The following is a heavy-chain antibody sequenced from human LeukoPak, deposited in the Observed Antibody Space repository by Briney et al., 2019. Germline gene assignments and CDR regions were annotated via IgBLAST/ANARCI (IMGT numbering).Heavy chain of an antibody. Sequence: GGSLRLSCAASGFTFSSYGMHWVRQAPGKGLEWVAVISYDGSNKYYADSVKGRFTISRDNSKNTLYLQMNSLRAEDTAVYYCAKDSSPYSSSWYPDKFDYWGQGTLVTVSS. CDR2: ISYDGSNK. D-gene: IGHD6-13*01. V-gene: IGHV3-30*18. CDR3: AKDSSPYSSSWYPDKFDY. CDR1: GFTFSSYG. J-gene: IGHJ4*02.